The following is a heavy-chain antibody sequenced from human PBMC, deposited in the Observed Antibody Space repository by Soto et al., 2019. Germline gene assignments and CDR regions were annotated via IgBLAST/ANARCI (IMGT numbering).Heavy chain of an antibody. CDR3: ARDLRGYSRYDYLDY. CDR2: SYYTGSS. CDR1: GGSISSGGYY. D-gene: IGHD5-12*01. V-gene: IGHV4-31*03. J-gene: IGHJ4*02. Sequence: ASETLSLTCTVSGGSISSGGYYWSWIRQHPGKGLEWVGYSYYTGSSYYNPSLKSRDTISVDASKNQLSLRLASVTAADTAVYYCARDLRGYSRYDYLDYWGQGIPVTVSS.